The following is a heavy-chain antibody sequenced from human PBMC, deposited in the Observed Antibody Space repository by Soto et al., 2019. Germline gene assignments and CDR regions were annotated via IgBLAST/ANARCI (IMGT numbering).Heavy chain of an antibody. Sequence: GVLVKLSCKASGGTFSSYAISWVRQTPGQGLEWMGGIIPIFGTANYAQKFQGRVTITADESTSTAYMELSSLRSEDTAVYYCERDGRGRGWFDPWGQGTLVTVSS. CDR3: ERDGRGRGWFDP. J-gene: IGHJ5*02. D-gene: IGHD3-10*01. CDR2: IIPIFGTA. V-gene: IGHV1-69*13. CDR1: GGTFSSYA.